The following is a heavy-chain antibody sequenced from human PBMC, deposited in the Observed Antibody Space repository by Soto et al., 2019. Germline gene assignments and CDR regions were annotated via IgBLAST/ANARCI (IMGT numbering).Heavy chain of an antibody. CDR3: ARGPILPGATSWLDP. CDR2: IIPMTGTP. Sequence: QVQLVQSGAEVKTPGSSVEVSCKASGGIFSSFSITWVRQVPRHGLEWMGGIIPMTGTPNYAEKFQGRLTLTADASTRTAYLVLSSLKSEDTAVYYCARGPILPGATSWLDPWGQGTVVIVSS. J-gene: IGHJ5*02. D-gene: IGHD2-2*01. V-gene: IGHV1-69*01. CDR1: GGIFSSFS.